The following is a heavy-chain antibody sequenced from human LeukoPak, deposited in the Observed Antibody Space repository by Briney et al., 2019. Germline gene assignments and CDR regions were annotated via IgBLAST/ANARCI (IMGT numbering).Heavy chain of an antibody. V-gene: IGHV3-23*01. J-gene: IGHJ6*03. Sequence: GGSLRLSCAASGFIFSSYAMSWVRQAPGKGLEWVSYGGSGGCTYYADSVKGRFTVSRDNSKSTLYLQMNSLTAEDTAVYYCAKMRGQYYHSYYMDAWGKGTTVTVSS. CDR1: GFIFSSYA. CDR2: GGSGGCT. CDR3: AKMRGQYYHSYYMDA.